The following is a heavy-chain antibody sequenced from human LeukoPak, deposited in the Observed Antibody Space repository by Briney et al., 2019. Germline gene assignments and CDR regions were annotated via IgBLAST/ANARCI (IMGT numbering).Heavy chain of an antibody. D-gene: IGHD3-22*01. V-gene: IGHV4-30-4*01. Sequence: SETLSLTCTVSGGSISSGDYYWSWIRQPPGKGLEWIGYIYYSGSTYYNPSLKSRVTISVDTSKNQFSLKLSSVTAADTAVNYCASLDYHDSSGYTIDYWGQGTLVTVSS. CDR3: ASLDYHDSSGYTIDY. J-gene: IGHJ4*02. CDR1: GGSISSGDYY. CDR2: IYYSGST.